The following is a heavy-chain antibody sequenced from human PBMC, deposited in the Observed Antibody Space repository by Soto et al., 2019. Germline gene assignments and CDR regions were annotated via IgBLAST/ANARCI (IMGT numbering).Heavy chain of an antibody. D-gene: IGHD3-22*01. J-gene: IGHJ4*02. Sequence: QLQLQESGSGLVKPSQTLSLTCAVSGGSISSGGYSWNWIRQPLGKGLEWIGYIYHSGSTYYNPSVEGRVTRSVDTSKNQFSLKLNSVTAADTAVYYCASDRRSYYNDGRGLDYWGQGTLVTVSS. CDR3: ASDRRSYYNDGRGLDY. V-gene: IGHV4-30-2*01. CDR2: IYHSGST. CDR1: GGSISSGGYS.